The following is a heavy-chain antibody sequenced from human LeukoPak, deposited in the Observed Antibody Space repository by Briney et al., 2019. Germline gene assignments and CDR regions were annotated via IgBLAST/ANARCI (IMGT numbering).Heavy chain of an antibody. J-gene: IGHJ6*02. CDR3: ARDLRPSTYYDFWSGYWPYYYYYGMDV. CDR2: ISSSSSYI. D-gene: IGHD3-3*01. CDR1: GFTFSSYS. V-gene: IGHV3-21*01. Sequence: GGSLRFSCAASGFTFSSYSMNWVRQAPGKGLEWVSSISSSSSYIYYADSVKGRFTISRDNAKNSLYLQMNSLRAEDTAVYYCARDLRPSTYYDFWSGYWPYYYYYGMDVWGQGTTVTVSS.